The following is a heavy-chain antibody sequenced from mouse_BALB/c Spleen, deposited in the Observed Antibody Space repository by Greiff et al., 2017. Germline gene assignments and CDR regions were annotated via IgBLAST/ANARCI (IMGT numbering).Heavy chain of an antibody. J-gene: IGHJ4*01. CDR3: AREVVYGNYPYAMDY. Sequence: LQQSGGGLVQPGGSLKLSCAASGFTFSSYTMSWVRQTPEKRLEWVAYISNGGGSTYYPDTVKGRFTISRDNAKNTLYLQMSSLKSEDTAMYYCAREVVYGNYPYAMDYWGQGTSVTVSS. V-gene: IGHV5-12-2*01. CDR1: GFTFSSYT. CDR2: ISNGGGST. D-gene: IGHD2-1*01.